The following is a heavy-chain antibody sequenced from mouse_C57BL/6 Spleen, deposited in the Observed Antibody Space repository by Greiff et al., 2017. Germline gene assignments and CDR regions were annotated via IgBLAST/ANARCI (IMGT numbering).Heavy chain of an antibody. V-gene: IGHV3-6*01. CDR3: AREDWDVGAMDY. J-gene: IGHJ4*01. CDR1: GYSITSGYY. CDR2: IRYDGSN. D-gene: IGHD4-1*01. Sequence: EVKLLESGPGLVKPSQSLSLTCSVTGYSITSGYYWNWIRQFPGNKLEWMGYIRYDGSNNSNPSLKDQITITRDTSKNQFYLKLNSVTTEDTATYYCAREDWDVGAMDYWGQGTSVTVSS.